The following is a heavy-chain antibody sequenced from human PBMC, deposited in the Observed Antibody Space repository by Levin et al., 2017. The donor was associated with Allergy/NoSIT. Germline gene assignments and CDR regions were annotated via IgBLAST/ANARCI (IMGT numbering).Heavy chain of an antibody. CDR1: GFSLSTSGVG. D-gene: IGHD3-10*01. CDR3: AHSHYYYYGSGSYYQGNWFDP. V-gene: IGHV2-5*02. Sequence: GSGPTLVKPTQTLTLTCTFSGFSLSTSGVGVGWIRQPPGKALEWLALIYWDDDKRYSPSLKSRLTITKDTSKNQVVLTMTNMDPVDTATYYCAHSHYYYYGSGSYYQGNWFDPWGQGTLVTVSS. CDR2: IYWDDDK. J-gene: IGHJ5*02.